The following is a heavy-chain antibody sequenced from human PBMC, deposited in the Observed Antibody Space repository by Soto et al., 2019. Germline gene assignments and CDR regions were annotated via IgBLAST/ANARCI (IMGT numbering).Heavy chain of an antibody. CDR1: GFTFSSYG. Sequence: GGSLRLSCAASGFTFSSYGMHWVRQAPGKGLEWVAVIWYDGSNKYYADSVKGRFTISRDNSKNTLYLQMNSLRAEDTAVYYCARDLLFSVATIDEPNYYFDYWGQGT. J-gene: IGHJ4*02. CDR3: ARDLLFSVATIDEPNYYFDY. D-gene: IGHD5-12*01. CDR2: IWYDGSNK. V-gene: IGHV3-33*01.